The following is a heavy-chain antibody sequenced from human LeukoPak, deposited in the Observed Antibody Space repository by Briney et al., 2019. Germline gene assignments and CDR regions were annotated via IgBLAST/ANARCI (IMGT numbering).Heavy chain of an antibody. J-gene: IGHJ4*02. CDR3: ARAGNYYGSGADFGY. V-gene: IGHV4-59*01. CDR2: IYYSGST. D-gene: IGHD3-10*01. CDR1: GGSFSGYY. Sequence: PSETLSLTCAVYGGSFSGYYWSWIRQPPGKGLEWIGYIYYSGSTNYNPSLKSRVTISVDTSKNQFSLKLSSVTAADTAVYYCARAGNYYGSGADFGYWGQGTLVTVSS.